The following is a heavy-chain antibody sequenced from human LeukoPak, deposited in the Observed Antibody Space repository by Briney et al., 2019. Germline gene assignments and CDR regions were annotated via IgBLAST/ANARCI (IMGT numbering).Heavy chain of an antibody. CDR1: GFTFSSYA. CDR2: ISSSSSYI. J-gene: IGHJ4*02. CDR3: ARVDCSGGSCYSPFDY. Sequence: GGSLRLSCAASGFTFSSYAMHWVRQAPGKGLEWVSSISSSSSYIYYADSVKGRFTISRDNAKNSLYLQMNSLRAEDTAVYYCARVDCSGGSCYSPFDYWGQGTLVTVSS. D-gene: IGHD2-15*01. V-gene: IGHV3-21*01.